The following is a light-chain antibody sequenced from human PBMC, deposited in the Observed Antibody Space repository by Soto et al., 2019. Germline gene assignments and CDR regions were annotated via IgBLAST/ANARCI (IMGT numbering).Light chain of an antibody. CDR3: QQYDILPLT. V-gene: IGKV1-33*01. J-gene: IGKJ4*01. CDR1: QDISNY. Sequence: DIQMTPSPSSLSAFVGDRVTITCQASQDISNYLNWYQQKPGKAPKLLIYDASYLETGVPSRFSGSGSGTDFTFTISSLQPEDIATYYCQQYDILPLTFGGGTKVEIK. CDR2: DAS.